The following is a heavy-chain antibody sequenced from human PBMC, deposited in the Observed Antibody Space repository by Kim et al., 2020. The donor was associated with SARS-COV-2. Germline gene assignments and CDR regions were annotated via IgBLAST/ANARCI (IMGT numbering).Heavy chain of an antibody. CDR2: IWYDGSNK. Sequence: GGSLRLSCAASGFTFSSYGMHWVRQAPGKGLEWVAVIWYDGSNKYYADSVKGRFTISRDNSKNTLYLQMNSLRAEDTAVYYCAREARDYYDSSGYYPAYFQHWGQGTLVTVSS. CDR3: AREARDYYDSSGYYPAYFQH. V-gene: IGHV3-33*08. D-gene: IGHD3-22*01. CDR1: GFTFSSYG. J-gene: IGHJ1*01.